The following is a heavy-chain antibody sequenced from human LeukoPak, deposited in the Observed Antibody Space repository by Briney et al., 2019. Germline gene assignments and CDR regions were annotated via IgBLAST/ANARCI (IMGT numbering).Heavy chain of an antibody. CDR2: IYYSGST. V-gene: IGHV4-31*03. CDR1: GGSISSGGYY. J-gene: IGHJ3*02. Sequence: SQTLSLTCTVSGGSISSGGYYWSWIRQHPGKGLEWIGYIYYSGSTYYNPSLKSRVTISVDTSKNQFSLKLSSVTAADTAVYYCAREILESYDSSGSNAFDIWGQGTMVTVSP. D-gene: IGHD3-22*01. CDR3: AREILESYDSSGSNAFDI.